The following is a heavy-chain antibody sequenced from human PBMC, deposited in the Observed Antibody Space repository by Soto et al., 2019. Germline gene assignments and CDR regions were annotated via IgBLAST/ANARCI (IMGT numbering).Heavy chain of an antibody. D-gene: IGHD6-13*01. CDR3: ATAAYSTSWYDF. J-gene: IGHJ5*01. V-gene: IGHV1-46*01. CDR1: EYTFTDYY. CDR2: INPSGGST. Sequence: QVRLVQSGAEVKKPGASVKLSCKSSEYTFTDYYIHWVRQAPGQGLEWMGLINPSGGSTSYAQKSQGRVTMTRETSTSTVYMELSSLRSEDTAVYYCATAAYSTSWYDFWGQGTLVTVSS.